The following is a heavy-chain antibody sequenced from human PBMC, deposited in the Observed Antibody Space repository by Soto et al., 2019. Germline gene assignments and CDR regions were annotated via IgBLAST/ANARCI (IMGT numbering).Heavy chain of an antibody. CDR2: IYYSGST. CDR1: GGSISSYY. CDR3: ARDSSGWYGKFDY. Sequence: SETLSLTCTVSGGSISSYYWSWIRQPPGKGLEWIGYIYYSGSTNYNPSLKSRVTISVDTSKNQFSLKLSSVTAADTAVYYCARDSSGWYGKFDYWGQGTLVTVSS. J-gene: IGHJ4*02. D-gene: IGHD6-19*01. V-gene: IGHV4-59*01.